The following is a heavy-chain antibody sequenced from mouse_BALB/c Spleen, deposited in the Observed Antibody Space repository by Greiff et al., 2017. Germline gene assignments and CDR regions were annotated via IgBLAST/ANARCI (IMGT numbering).Heavy chain of an antibody. CDR3: ARYPHYDGGYYYAMDY. V-gene: IGHV3-2*02. CDR2: ISYSGST. J-gene: IGHJ4*01. D-gene: IGHD1-2*01. Sequence: DVQLQESGPGLVKPSQSLSLTCTVTGYSITSDYAWNWIRQFPGNKLEWMGYISYSGSTSYNPSLKSRISITRDTSKNQFFLQLNSVTTEDTATYYCARYPHYDGGYYYAMDYWGQGTSVTVSS. CDR1: GYSITSDYA.